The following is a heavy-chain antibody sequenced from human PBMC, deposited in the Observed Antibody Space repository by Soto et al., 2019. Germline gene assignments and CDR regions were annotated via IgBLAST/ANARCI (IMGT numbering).Heavy chain of an antibody. CDR2: ISFAGSHK. CDR1: GFTFSNYG. CDR3: AKDGAPRYCSRSSCHPAGAY. D-gene: IGHD2-15*01. J-gene: IGHJ4*02. V-gene: IGHV3-30*18. Sequence: QVLLVESGGGVVQPGRSLRLSCAGSGFTFSNYGLHWVRQAPGKGLDWVSFISFAGSHKYYADSVKGRFTISRDNSNNMLYLQMDSLTTEDTAVYYCAKDGAPRYCSRSSCHPAGAYWGQGTLVTGSS.